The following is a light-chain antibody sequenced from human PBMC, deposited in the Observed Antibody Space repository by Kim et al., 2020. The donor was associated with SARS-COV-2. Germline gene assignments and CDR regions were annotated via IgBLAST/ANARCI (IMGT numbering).Light chain of an antibody. CDR2: GAS. CDR3: QHYDRSPPMYT. V-gene: IGKV3-20*01. J-gene: IGKJ2*01. CDR1: QSVSSTY. Sequence: EIVLTQSPGTLSLSPGERATLSCRTSQSVSSTYLAWYQQKPGQAPRLLIYGASGRATGIPDRFSGSGSGTDFTLTISRLEPEDFALYYCQHYDRSPPMYTFGQGTKLEIK.